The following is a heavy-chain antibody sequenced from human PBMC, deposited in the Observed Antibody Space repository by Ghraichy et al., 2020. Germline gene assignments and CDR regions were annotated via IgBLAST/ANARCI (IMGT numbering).Heavy chain of an antibody. CDR1: GFTFSDYY. Sequence: GGSLRLSCAASGFTFSDYYMSWIRQAPGKGLEWVSYISSSSSYTNYADSVKGRFTISRDNAKNSLYLQMNSLRAEDTAVYYCARDLSKVGVEGSGNWYFDLWGRGTLVTVSS. V-gene: IGHV3-11*06. D-gene: IGHD1-26*01. CDR2: ISSSSSYT. CDR3: ARDLSKVGVEGSGNWYFDL. J-gene: IGHJ2*01.